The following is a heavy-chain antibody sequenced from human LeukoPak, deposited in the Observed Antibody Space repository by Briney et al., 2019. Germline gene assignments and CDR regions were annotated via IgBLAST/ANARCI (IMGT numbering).Heavy chain of an antibody. D-gene: IGHD2-15*01. CDR3: ARGSPNCSGGSCYGGKFDY. J-gene: IGHJ4*02. V-gene: IGHV3-30-3*01. CDR1: GFTFSSYA. Sequence: GGSLRLSCAASGFTFSSYAMHWVRQAPGKGLEWVAVVSYDGSNKYYADSVKGRFTISRDNSKNTLYLQMNSLRAEDTAVYYCARGSPNCSGGSCYGGKFDYWGQGTLVTVSS. CDR2: VSYDGSNK.